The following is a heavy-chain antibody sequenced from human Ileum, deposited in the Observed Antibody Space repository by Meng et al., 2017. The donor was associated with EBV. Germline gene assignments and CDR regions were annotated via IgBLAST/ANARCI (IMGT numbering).Heavy chain of an antibody. CDR1: GGSISSSHW. CDR2: IYHSGST. V-gene: IGHV4-4*02. CDR3: ARVGLRLGIDY. J-gene: IGHJ4*02. Sequence: VHVQGAGPGLVKPAGTLSLTCGVSGGSISSSHWWSWVRQPPGKGLEWIGEIYHSGSTNYNPSLKSRVTISVDKSKNQFSLKLSSVTAADTAVYYCARVGLRLGIDYWGQGTLVTVSS. D-gene: IGHD3-16*01.